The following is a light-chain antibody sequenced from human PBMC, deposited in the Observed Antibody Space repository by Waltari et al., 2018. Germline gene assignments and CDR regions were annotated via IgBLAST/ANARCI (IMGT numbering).Light chain of an antibody. CDR3: QQRSNWLT. V-gene: IGKV3-11*01. Sequence: EIVLTQSPVTLSLAPGERATLSCWASQSVGSSLAWYQQKPGQAPRLLMYDASNRATGVPARFNGSGSGTDFTLTIISLEPEDFAVYYCQQRSNWLTFGGGTKVEIK. CDR2: DAS. J-gene: IGKJ4*01. CDR1: QSVGSS.